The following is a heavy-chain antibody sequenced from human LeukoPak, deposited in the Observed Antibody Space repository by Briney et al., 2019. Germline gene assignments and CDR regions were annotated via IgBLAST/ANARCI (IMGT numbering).Heavy chain of an antibody. Sequence: PSETLSLTCTVSGGSPKSEVFFWAWIRQSAGKGLEWIGRIHSDGIINYNPSFKGRVTFSRDTSKNQFSLNLSSVSAADTAMYYCARDRELGWFEPWGQGILVTVSS. CDR1: GGSPKSEVFF. CDR3: ARDRELGWFEP. V-gene: IGHV4-61*02. CDR2: IHSDGII. D-gene: IGHD3-16*01. J-gene: IGHJ5*02.